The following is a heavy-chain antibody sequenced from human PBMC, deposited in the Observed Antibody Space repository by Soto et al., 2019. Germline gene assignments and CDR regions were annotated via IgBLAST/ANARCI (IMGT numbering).Heavy chain of an antibody. J-gene: IGHJ6*02. CDR1: CGSRVSYY. CDR2: IYCIXSI. Sequence: SETVSLTCTVSCGSRVSYYLSWIRQPPGKIVEWLGYIYCIXSINYNPCRRSGLTISGDTSKNQFSRKLTSVTAADTAVYYCPRGPYSSSAPPHAPSYGMDVGGQGSTVTVS. V-gene: IGHV4-59*01. D-gene: IGHD6-6*01. CDR3: PRGPYSSSAPPHAPSYGMDV.